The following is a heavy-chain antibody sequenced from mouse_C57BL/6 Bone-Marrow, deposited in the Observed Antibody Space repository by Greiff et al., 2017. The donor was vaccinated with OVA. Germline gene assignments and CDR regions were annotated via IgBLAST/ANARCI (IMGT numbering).Heavy chain of an antibody. CDR3: ARGDYGSRGDAMDY. V-gene: IGHV1-50*01. CDR2: IDPSDSYT. Sequence: QVQLQQPGAELVKPGASVKLSCKASGYTFTSYWMQWVKQRPGQGLVWIGEIDPSDSYTNYNQKFKGKATLTVDTSSSTAYMQLSSLTSEDSAVYYCARGDYGSRGDAMDYWGQGTSVTVSS. D-gene: IGHD1-1*01. J-gene: IGHJ4*01. CDR1: GYTFTSYW.